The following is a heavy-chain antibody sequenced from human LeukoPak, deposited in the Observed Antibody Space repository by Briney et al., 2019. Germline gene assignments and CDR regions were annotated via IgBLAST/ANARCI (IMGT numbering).Heavy chain of an antibody. J-gene: IGHJ4*02. V-gene: IGHV3-30*02. CDR3: AKDMQVDSSGWFDY. D-gene: IGHD6-19*01. CDR1: GFSFSGYG. Sequence: GGSLRLSCAASGFSFSGYGMHWVRQAPGKGLEWVAFIRYDGSNEYYADSVKGRFTISRDKSKNTLSLQMNGLRAEDTAVYYCAKDMQVDSSGWFDYWGQGTLVTVSS. CDR2: IRYDGSNE.